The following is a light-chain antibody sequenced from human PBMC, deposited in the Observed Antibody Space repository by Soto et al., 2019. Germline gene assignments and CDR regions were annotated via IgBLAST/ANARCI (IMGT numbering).Light chain of an antibody. CDR3: QQYGSSPRT. J-gene: IGKJ1*01. CDR2: DAS. V-gene: IGKV3-20*01. CDR1: QSVSSY. Sequence: EIVLTQSPDTLSLSPGERATLSCRASQSVSSYLAWYQQKPGQAPRLLIYDASSRATGIPARFSGSGSGTDFTLTISRLEPEDFAVYYCQQYGSSPRTFGQGTKVDI.